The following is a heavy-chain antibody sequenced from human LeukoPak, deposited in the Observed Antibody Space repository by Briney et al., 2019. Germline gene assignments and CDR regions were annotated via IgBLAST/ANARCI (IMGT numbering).Heavy chain of an antibody. D-gene: IGHD6-13*01. Sequence: PGGTLRLSCAASGFTFSSYDRSWVRQPPGKGLEWVSAISGSGGSTYYADSVKGRFTISRDNSKNTLYLQMNSLRAEDTAVYYCAKIVAAAGTDFDYWGQGTLVTVSS. CDR3: AKIVAAAGTDFDY. CDR1: GFTFSSYD. V-gene: IGHV3-23*01. J-gene: IGHJ4*02. CDR2: ISGSGGST.